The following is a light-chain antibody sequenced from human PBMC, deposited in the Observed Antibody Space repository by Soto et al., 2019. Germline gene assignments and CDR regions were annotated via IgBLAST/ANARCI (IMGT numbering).Light chain of an antibody. V-gene: IGLV2-14*01. J-gene: IGLJ1*01. CDR2: EVS. Sequence: QSALTQPASVSGSPGQSITISCTGTSSDVGGHNYVSWYQQHPGTAPKLMIYEVSNRPSGISNRFSGSKSGNTASLTISGLQAVDEADYYCTSYTSISLYVFGTGTKLTVL. CDR1: SSDVGGHNY. CDR3: TSYTSISLYV.